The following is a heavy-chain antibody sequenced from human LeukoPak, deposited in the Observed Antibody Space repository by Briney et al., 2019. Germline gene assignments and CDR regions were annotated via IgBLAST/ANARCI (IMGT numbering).Heavy chain of an antibody. Sequence: SETLSLTCTVSGGSISSYYGSWIRQPPGKGLEWIGYIYYSGSTNYNPSLKTRVTISVDTSKNQFSLKLSSVTAADTAVYYCARSGTAVAAPSFDYWGQGTLVTVSS. V-gene: IGHV4-59*08. CDR1: GGSISSYY. CDR3: ARSGTAVAAPSFDY. CDR2: IYYSGST. J-gene: IGHJ4*02. D-gene: IGHD6-19*01.